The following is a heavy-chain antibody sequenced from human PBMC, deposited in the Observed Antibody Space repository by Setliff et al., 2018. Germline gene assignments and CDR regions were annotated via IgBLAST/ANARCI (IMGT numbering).Heavy chain of an antibody. J-gene: IGHJ3*02. CDR3: ARKGISALSGAFDM. CDR2: IYHSGSA. CDR1: GDSISSGDYF. Sequence: PSETLSLTCTVSGDSISSGDYFWSWIRQPPGKGLEWIAYIYHSGSAYYNPSLKSRVTMSVDTSKNQFSLHLTSVTAADTAVYYCARKGISALSGAFDMWGQGTMVTV. D-gene: IGHD1-26*01. V-gene: IGHV4-30-4*08.